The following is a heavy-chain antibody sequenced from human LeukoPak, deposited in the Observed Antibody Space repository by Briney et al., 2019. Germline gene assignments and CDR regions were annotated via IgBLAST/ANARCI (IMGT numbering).Heavy chain of an antibody. CDR2: INPSGGST. CDR3: ARDRGGYCSGGSCDYWFDP. D-gene: IGHD2-15*01. CDR1: GYTFTSYY. J-gene: IGHJ5*02. V-gene: IGHV1-46*01. Sequence: GASVKVSCKASGYTFTSYYMHWVRQAPGQGLEWMGIINPSGGSTSYAQKFQGRVTMTRDTSTSTVYMELSSLRSEDTAVYYCARDRGGYCSGGSCDYWFDPWGQGTLVTVS.